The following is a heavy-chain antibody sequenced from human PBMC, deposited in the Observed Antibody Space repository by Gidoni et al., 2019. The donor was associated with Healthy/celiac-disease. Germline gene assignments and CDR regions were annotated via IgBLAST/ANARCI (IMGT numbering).Heavy chain of an antibody. CDR1: GYTFTRYG. V-gene: IGHV1-18*01. CDR2: ISAYNGNT. D-gene: IGHD5-18*01. Sequence: QVQLVQSGAEVKKPVASVKFSCKASGYTFTRYGISWVRQAPGQGLEWMGWISAYNGNTNYAQKLQGRVTMTTDTSTSTAYMELRSLRSDDTAVYYCARAASYVDTAMVTMGYFDYWGQGTLVTVSS. J-gene: IGHJ4*02. CDR3: ARAASYVDTAMVTMGYFDY.